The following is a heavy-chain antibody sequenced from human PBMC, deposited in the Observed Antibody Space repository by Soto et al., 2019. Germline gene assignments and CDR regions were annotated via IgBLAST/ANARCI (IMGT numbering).Heavy chain of an antibody. CDR3: SRVQHPYYFYVY. CDR2: ISGDGSNT. D-gene: IGHD1-26*01. CDR1: GFTFSSYW. J-gene: IGHJ4*02. V-gene: IGHV3-74*01. Sequence: EVQLLESGGGLVQPGGSLGLSCAGSGFTFSSYWIHWVRQAPGKGLVWVARISGDGSNTDYAESVKGRFTISRDNAKNTVYLQMHNLAVEDTAVYFCSRVQHPYYFYVYWGPGTLVTASS.